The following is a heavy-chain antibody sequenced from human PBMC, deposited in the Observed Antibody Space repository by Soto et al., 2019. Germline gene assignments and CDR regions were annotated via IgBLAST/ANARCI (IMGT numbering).Heavy chain of an antibody. CDR1: GFTFSSSW. CDR2: IKQDGREK. Sequence: GGSLRLSCAASGFTFSSSWMSWVRQVPGKGLEWVANIKQDGREKYYVDSVKGRFTISRDNAKNSLYLQMNSLRAEDTAVYYCARVQVVVPTDYWGQGILVTVSS. CDR3: ARVQVVVPTDY. D-gene: IGHD2-2*01. V-gene: IGHV3-7*01. J-gene: IGHJ4*02.